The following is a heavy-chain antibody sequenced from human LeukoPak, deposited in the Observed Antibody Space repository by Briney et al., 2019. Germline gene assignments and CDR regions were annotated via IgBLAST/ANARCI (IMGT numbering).Heavy chain of an antibody. CDR2: ISDSGGYT. V-gene: IGHV3-23*01. CDR3: AKAAGVNPVYGEIDY. CDR1: GFTFSAYV. D-gene: IGHD4-17*01. J-gene: IGHJ4*02. Sequence: GGSLRLSCAASGFTFSAYVMHWVRQAPGKGLQWVAVISDSGGYTQYADSVKGRFTISRDNSKNTLYLQMNSLRAEDTAVYYCAKAAGVNPVYGEIDYWGQGTLVTVSS.